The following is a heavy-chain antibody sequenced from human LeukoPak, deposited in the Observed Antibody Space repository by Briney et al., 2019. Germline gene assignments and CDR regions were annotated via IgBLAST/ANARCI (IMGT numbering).Heavy chain of an antibody. Sequence: GALRLSCAASGFTFRDYYMSWIRQAPGKGLEWVSYISSSSSYTNYADSVKGRFTISRDNAKNSLYLQMNSLRAEDTAVYYCARVSAGSGRDAFYIWGEGTMVTVSS. J-gene: IGHJ3*02. CDR3: ARVSAGSGRDAFYI. D-gene: IGHD3-10*01. CDR2: ISSSSSYT. V-gene: IGHV3-11*05. CDR1: GFTFRDYY.